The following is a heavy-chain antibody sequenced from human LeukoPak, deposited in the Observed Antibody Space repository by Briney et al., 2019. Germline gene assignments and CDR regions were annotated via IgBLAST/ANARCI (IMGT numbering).Heavy chain of an antibody. Sequence: GGSLRLSCAASGFTFSGSAMHWVRQASGKGLEWVGRIRSKANSYATAYAASVKGRFTISRDDSKNTAYLQMNSLKTEDTAVYYCTSPLFHSSSFWGQGTLVTVSS. D-gene: IGHD6-13*01. V-gene: IGHV3-73*01. J-gene: IGHJ4*02. CDR2: IRSKANSYAT. CDR1: GFTFSGSA. CDR3: TSPLFHSSSF.